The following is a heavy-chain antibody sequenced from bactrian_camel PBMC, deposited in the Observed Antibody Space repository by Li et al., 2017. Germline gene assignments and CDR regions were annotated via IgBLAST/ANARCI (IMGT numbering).Heavy chain of an antibody. J-gene: IGHJ6*01. CDR1: GYTGRTYR. CDR3: AAVSGY. CDR2: IYAGDI. Sequence: VQLVESGGGSVQSGGSLRLSCVVSGYTGRTYRMGWFRQTPGKEREGVAAIYAGDISYADSAKGRFTISQDHAKSTLYLEMKSLEPEDTAVYFCAAVSGYWGQGTQVTVS. V-gene: IGHV3S44*01.